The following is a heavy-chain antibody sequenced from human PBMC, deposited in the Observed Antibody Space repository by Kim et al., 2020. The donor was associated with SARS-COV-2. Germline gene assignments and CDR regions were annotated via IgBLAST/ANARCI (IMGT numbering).Heavy chain of an antibody. CDR3: AKDHESSGWPTFDY. Sequence: ADSVKGRFTVARDNARNTLYRQMDRLRAEDTALYYCAKDHESSGWPTFDYWGQGTLVTVSS. J-gene: IGHJ4*02. V-gene: IGHV3-30*07. D-gene: IGHD3-22*01.